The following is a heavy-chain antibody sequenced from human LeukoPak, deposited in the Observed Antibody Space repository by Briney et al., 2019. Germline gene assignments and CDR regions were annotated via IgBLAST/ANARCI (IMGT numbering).Heavy chain of an antibody. J-gene: IGHJ3*02. Sequence: PSETLSLTCAVSGGSISTISDYWDWIRQPPGKGLEWIGYNYYSGSTNYNPSLKSRVTISVDTSKNQFSLKLSSVTAADTAVYYCARVRRSSKDAFDIWGQGTMVTVSS. CDR1: GGSISTISDY. D-gene: IGHD6-6*01. V-gene: IGHV4-61*05. CDR2: NYYSGST. CDR3: ARVRRSSKDAFDI.